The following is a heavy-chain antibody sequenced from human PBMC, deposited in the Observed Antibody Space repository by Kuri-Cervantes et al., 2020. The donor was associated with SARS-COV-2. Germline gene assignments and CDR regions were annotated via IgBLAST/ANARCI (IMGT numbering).Heavy chain of an antibody. CDR2: INPNRGGT. CDR1: GYIFTEYY. D-gene: IGHD6-19*01. V-gene: IGHV1-2*02. CDR3: ARGGIAVAGRVWFDP. J-gene: IGHJ5*02. Sequence: ASVNVPCKASGYIFTEYYMHWVRQAPGQGLEWMGWINPNRGGTTYTQRFQGRVTITRDTSISTAYMELSRRRSVDTAVYYCARGGIAVAGRVWFDPWGQGTLVTVSS.